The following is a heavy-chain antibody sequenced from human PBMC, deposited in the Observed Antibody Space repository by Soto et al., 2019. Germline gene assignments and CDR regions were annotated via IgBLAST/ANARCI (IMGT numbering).Heavy chain of an antibody. CDR2: IWYDGSNK. CDR3: ARAGNYYDSMVASDI. V-gene: IGHV3-33*01. CDR1: GFTFSSYG. J-gene: IGHJ3*02. D-gene: IGHD3-22*01. Sequence: QVQLVESGGGVVQPGRSPRLSCAASGFTFSSYGMHWVRQAPGKGLEWVAVIWYDGSNKYYADSVKGRFTISRDNSKNTLYLQMNSLRAEDTAVYYCARAGNYYDSMVASDIWGQGTMVTVSS.